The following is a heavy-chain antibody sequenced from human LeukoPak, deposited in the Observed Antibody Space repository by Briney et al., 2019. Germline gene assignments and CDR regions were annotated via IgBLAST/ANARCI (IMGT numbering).Heavy chain of an antibody. Sequence: PSETLSLTCTVSGGSISSSSYYWGWIRQPPGKGLEWIGSIYYSGSTYYNPSLKSRVTISVDTSKNQFSLKLSSVTAADTAVYYCARVDYSSGPEAFDIWGQGTMVTVSS. J-gene: IGHJ3*02. D-gene: IGHD6-19*01. CDR1: GGSISSSSYY. CDR3: ARVDYSSGPEAFDI. V-gene: IGHV4-39*01. CDR2: IYYSGST.